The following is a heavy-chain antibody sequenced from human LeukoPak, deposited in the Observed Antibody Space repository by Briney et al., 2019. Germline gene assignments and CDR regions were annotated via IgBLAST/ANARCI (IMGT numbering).Heavy chain of an antibody. V-gene: IGHV3-30*02. Sequence: GGSLRLSCAASGFTFSSYGMHWVRQAPGKGLEWVAFIRYDGSNKYYADSVKGRFTISRDTSKNTLYLQMNSLRAEDTAVYYCAKTRIPGATPFYWGQGTLVTVSS. D-gene: IGHD1-26*01. CDR2: IRYDGSNK. J-gene: IGHJ4*02. CDR1: GFTFSSYG. CDR3: AKTRIPGATPFY.